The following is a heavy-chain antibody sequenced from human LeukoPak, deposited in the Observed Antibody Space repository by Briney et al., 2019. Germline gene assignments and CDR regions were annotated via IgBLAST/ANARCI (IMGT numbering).Heavy chain of an antibody. CDR3: ARAVSPLYDFWSGPYFQH. V-gene: IGHV3-21*01. CDR2: ISSRSDYF. D-gene: IGHD3-3*01. Sequence: GGSLRLSCDASGFTFNSYAMNWVRQAPGKGLEWVSSISSRSDYFYYADSVKGRFTISRDNARKTLYLQMNSLRVEDTAVYYCARAVSPLYDFWSGPYFQHWGQGTLVTVSS. J-gene: IGHJ1*01. CDR1: GFTFNSYA.